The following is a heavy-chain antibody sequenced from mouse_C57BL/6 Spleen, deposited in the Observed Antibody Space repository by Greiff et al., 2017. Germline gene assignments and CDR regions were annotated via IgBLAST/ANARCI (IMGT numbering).Heavy chain of an antibody. V-gene: IGHV1-81*01. J-gene: IGHJ2*01. Sequence: VQLVESGAELARPGASVKLSCKASGYTFTSYGISWVKQRTGQGLEWIGEIYPRSGNTYYNEKFKGKATLTADKSSSTAYMELRSLTSEDSAVYFCARGGLESSGPYYFDYWRQGTTHTVSS. CDR2: IYPRSGNT. CDR1: GYTFTSYG. CDR3: ARGGLESSGPYYFDY. D-gene: IGHD3-2*02.